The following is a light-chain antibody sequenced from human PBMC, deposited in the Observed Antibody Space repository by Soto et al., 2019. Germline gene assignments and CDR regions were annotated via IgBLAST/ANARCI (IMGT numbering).Light chain of an antibody. J-gene: IGKJ5*01. CDR1: QNVDIY. V-gene: IGKV3-11*01. CDR3: QQRRNWPPLT. CDR2: DAS. Sequence: PGERATLAFRASQNVDIYLAWYQQKPGQAPRLLIYDASNRATGVPPRFSGSGSGTDFTLTISSLEPEDFALYYCQQRRNWPPLTFGQGTRLEIK.